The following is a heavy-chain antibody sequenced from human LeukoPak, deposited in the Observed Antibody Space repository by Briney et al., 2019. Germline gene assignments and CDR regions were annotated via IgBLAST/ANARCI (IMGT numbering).Heavy chain of an antibody. CDR1: GYMFTSYG. D-gene: IGHD3-22*01. CDR3: VRDRRLDRSGYFVSIEWCDY. Sequence: GASVKVSCKASGYMFTSYGISWVRQAPGQGLEWMGWISTYNGDTNYAQKVQGRVTMTTDRSTSTAYMELRSLRSDDTAVYYCVRDRRLDRSGYFVSIEWCDYWGQGTRVTVSS. CDR2: ISTYNGDT. V-gene: IGHV1-18*01. J-gene: IGHJ4*02.